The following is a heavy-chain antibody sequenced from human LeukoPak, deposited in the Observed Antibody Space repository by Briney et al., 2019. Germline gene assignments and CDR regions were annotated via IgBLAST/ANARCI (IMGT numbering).Heavy chain of an antibody. CDR2: IYHSGST. J-gene: IGHJ5*02. Sequence: PSETLSLTCAVSGGSISSSNWWSWVRQPPGKGLEWIGEIYHSGSTNYNPSLKSRVTISVDKSKNQFSLKLSSVTAADTAVYYCARMKEAVVAYWPFDPWGQGTLVTVSS. CDR3: ARMKEAVVAYWPFDP. CDR1: GGSISSSNW. V-gene: IGHV4-4*02. D-gene: IGHD3-22*01.